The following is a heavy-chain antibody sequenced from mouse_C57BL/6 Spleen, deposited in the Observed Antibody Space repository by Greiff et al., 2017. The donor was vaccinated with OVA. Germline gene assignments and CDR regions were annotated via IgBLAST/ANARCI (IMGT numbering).Heavy chain of an antibody. CDR1: GYSITSGYD. D-gene: IGHD1-1*01. J-gene: IGHJ1*03. CDR3: AREDYGSSYEYFDV. V-gene: IGHV3-1*01. Sequence: EVQRVESGPGMVKPSQSLSLTCTVTGYSITSGYDWHWIRHFPGNKLEWMGYISYSGSTNYNPSLKSRISITHDTSKNHFFLKLNSVTTEDTATYYCAREDYGSSYEYFDVWGTGTTVTVSS. CDR2: ISYSGST.